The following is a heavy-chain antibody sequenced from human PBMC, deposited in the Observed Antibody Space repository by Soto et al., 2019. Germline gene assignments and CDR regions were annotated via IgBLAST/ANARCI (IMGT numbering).Heavy chain of an antibody. J-gene: IGHJ6*03. Sequence: QVQLVESGGGLVKPGGSLRLSCAASGFSFSDYYMSWIRQAPGKGLEWVSLISTSGSSTDYADSVKGRFNISRDNAKNSLSLQMNSLRAEDTAVYYCANLAKNYYHYMDVWGKGTTVTVSS. D-gene: IGHD1-26*01. CDR1: GFSFSDYY. V-gene: IGHV3-11*01. CDR3: ANLAKNYYHYMDV. CDR2: ISTSGSST.